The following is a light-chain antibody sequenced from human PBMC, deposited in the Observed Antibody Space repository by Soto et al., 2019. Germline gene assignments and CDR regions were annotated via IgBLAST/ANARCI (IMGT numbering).Light chain of an antibody. Sequence: EIVMTQYPATLSVSPGESATLSCRASQSISSELAWYQQKPGQPPRLLIYGASTRATGVPARYTGSGSGSDFTLTISGLQSEDFAVYYCQRSHNWPLTFGQGTRLEI. CDR2: GAS. J-gene: IGKJ2*01. CDR3: QRSHNWPLT. CDR1: QSISSE. V-gene: IGKV3-15*01.